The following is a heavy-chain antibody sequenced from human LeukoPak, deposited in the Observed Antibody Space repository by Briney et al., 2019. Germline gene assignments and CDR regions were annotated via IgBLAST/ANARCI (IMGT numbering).Heavy chain of an antibody. Sequence: ASVKVSCKASGYTFTSYYMHWVRQAPGQGLEWMGIINPSGGSTSYAQKFQGRVTMTRDTSTSTVYMELSSLRSEDTAMYYCARDNPPNYGMDVWGQGTTVTVSS. CDR3: ARDNPPNYGMDV. CDR2: INPSGGST. J-gene: IGHJ6*02. V-gene: IGHV1-46*01. CDR1: GYTFTSYY.